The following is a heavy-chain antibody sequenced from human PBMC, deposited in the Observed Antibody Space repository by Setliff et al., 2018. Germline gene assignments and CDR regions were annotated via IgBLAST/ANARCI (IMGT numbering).Heavy chain of an antibody. V-gene: IGHV1-69*05. CDR2: TIPMFGTT. CDR1: GGTFRNYG. CDR3: ARAPSSIGVGGSLLH. Sequence: SVKVSCKATGGTFRNYGISWVRQAPGQGLEWMGGTIPMFGTTNYAQKFQGRVTMTTDTSTSTAYMELRGLSSDDTAVYYCARAPSSIGVGGSLLHWGQGTLVTVSS. J-gene: IGHJ4*02. D-gene: IGHD6-19*01.